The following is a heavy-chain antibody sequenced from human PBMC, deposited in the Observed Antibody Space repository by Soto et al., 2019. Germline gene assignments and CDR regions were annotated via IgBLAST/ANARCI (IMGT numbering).Heavy chain of an antibody. CDR3: ARAAPSRISSYGMDV. V-gene: IGHV4-30-2*01. D-gene: IGHD6-6*01. CDR2: IYHSGST. Sequence: LSLTCAVSGGSISSGGYSWSWIRQPPGKGLEWIGYIYHSGSTYYNPSLKSRVTISVDRSKNQFSLKLSSVTAADTAVYYCARAAPSRISSYGMDVWGQGTTVTVSS. CDR1: GGSISSGGYS. J-gene: IGHJ6*02.